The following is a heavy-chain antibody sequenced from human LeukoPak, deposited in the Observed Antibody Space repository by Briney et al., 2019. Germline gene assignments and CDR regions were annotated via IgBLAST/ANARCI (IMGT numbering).Heavy chain of an antibody. D-gene: IGHD3-3*01. CDR3: AKPSDDFWSGFDY. CDR2: ISGSGGST. J-gene: IGHJ4*02. CDR1: GFTVSSNY. V-gene: IGHV3-23*01. Sequence: GGSLRLSCAASGFTVSSNYMSWVRQAPGKGLEWVSAISGSGGSTYYADSVKGRFTISRDNSKNTLYLQMNSLRAEDTAVYYCAKPSDDFWSGFDYWGQGTLVTVSS.